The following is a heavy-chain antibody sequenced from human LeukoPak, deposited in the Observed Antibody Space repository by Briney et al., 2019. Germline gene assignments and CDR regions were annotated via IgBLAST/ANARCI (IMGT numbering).Heavy chain of an antibody. CDR3: ARGAYYDFWSAQGDFDY. CDR2: ISYDGSNK. Sequence: PGRSLRLSCAASGFTFSSYAMHWVRQAPGKGLEWVAVISYDGSNKYYADSVKGRFTISRDNSKNTLYLQMNSLRAEDTAVYYCARGAYYDFWSAQGDFDYWGQGTLVTVSS. V-gene: IGHV3-30-3*01. D-gene: IGHD3-3*01. CDR1: GFTFSSYA. J-gene: IGHJ4*02.